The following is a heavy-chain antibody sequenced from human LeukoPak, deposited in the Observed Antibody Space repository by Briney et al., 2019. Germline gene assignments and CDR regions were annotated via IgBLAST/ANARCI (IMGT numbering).Heavy chain of an antibody. D-gene: IGHD4-17*01. CDR2: IIPVFGTA. Sequence: SVKVSCKASGGTFSSYAISWVRQAPGQGLEWMGGIIPVFGTANYAQKFQGRVTITADESTSTAYMELSSLRSEDTAVYYCARDYGDYDFSYYYYMDVWGKGTTVTVSS. CDR3: ARDYGDYDFSYYYYMDV. J-gene: IGHJ6*03. V-gene: IGHV1-69*01. CDR1: GGTFSSYA.